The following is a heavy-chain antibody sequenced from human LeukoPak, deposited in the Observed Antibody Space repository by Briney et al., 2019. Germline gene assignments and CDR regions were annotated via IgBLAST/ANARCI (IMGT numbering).Heavy chain of an antibody. CDR3: ARDHPYYDILTGYYIDAFDI. D-gene: IGHD3-9*01. J-gene: IGHJ3*02. Sequence: PSETLSLTCTVSGGSVSSGSYYWSWIRQPPGKGLEWIGYIYYSGSTNYNPSLKSRVTISVDTSKNQFSLKLSSVTAADTAVYYCARDHPYYDILTGYYIDAFDIWGQGTMVTVSS. CDR1: GGSVSSGSYY. V-gene: IGHV4-61*01. CDR2: IYYSGST.